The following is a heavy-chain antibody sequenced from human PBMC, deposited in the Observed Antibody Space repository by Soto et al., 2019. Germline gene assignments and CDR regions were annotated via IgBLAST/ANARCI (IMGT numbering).Heavy chain of an antibody. J-gene: IGHJ6*02. CDR2: SYYSGST. V-gene: IGHV4-59*01. CDR3: ASRLPGGYGMDV. Sequence: SETLSLTCTVSGGSISSYYWSWIRPPPGKGLQWVEYSYYSGSTNYNPSLKRRVTISVDTSKNQFSLKLSSVTAADTAVYYCASRLPGGYGMDVWGQGTTVTVSS. CDR1: GGSISSYY.